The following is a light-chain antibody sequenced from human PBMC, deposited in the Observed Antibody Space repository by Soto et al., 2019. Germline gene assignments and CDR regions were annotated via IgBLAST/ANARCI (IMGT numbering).Light chain of an antibody. CDR1: QGISSY. J-gene: IGKJ4*01. Sequence: IQLTQSPSFLSASVGDGVTITCRASQGISSYLAWYQQKPGQAPKLLIYDASTLQSGVPSRFSGSGSGTEFSLTINSLQPEDFATYYCQQFNSYPVTLGGGTKLEIK. CDR2: DAS. CDR3: QQFNSYPVT. V-gene: IGKV1-9*01.